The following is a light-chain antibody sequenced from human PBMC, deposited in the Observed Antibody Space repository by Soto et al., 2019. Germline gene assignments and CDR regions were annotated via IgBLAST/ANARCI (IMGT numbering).Light chain of an antibody. CDR1: QSITDW. CDR2: KAS. CDR3: QHYITYPYT. Sequence: DIQMTQSPSTLSASVGDRVTITCRASQSITDWLAWYQQKPGKAPKLLIYKASSLESGVPSRFSGGGSGTEFTLTISSLQPDDFASYYCQHYITYPYTFGQGTKVDNK. J-gene: IGKJ2*01. V-gene: IGKV1-5*03.